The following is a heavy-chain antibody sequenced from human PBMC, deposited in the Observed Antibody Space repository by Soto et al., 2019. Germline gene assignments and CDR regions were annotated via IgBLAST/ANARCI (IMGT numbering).Heavy chain of an antibody. CDR1: GFTFSGYP. Sequence: PGRPLRLSWRSSGFTFSGYPMSWVGQAPFKWLELVSAIGAGADTTYYADSVKGRFTISRDNYKNTLYLQMNSLRADDTAVYYCAKYVTPCSGGSCYRNFDYWGQGTLVTVSS. CDR3: AKYVTPCSGGSCYRNFDY. J-gene: IGHJ4*02. D-gene: IGHD2-15*01. V-gene: IGHV3-23*01. CDR2: IGAGADTT.